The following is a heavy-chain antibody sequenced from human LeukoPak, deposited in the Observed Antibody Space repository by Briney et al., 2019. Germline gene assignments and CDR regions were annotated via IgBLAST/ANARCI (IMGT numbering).Heavy chain of an antibody. V-gene: IGHV4-4*07. J-gene: IGHJ5*01. Sequence: SETLSLTCTVSGGSISSYYWSWIRQPAGKGLEWIGRIYTSGSTNYNPSLKSRVTMSVDTSKNQFSLKLSYVTVADTAVYFCARSGDRLFFDSWGQGALVIVSS. D-gene: IGHD3-10*01. CDR1: GGSISSYY. CDR2: IYTSGST. CDR3: ARSGDRLFFDS.